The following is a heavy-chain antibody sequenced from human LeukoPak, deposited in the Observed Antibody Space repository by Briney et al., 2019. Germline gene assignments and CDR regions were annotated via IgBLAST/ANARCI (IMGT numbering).Heavy chain of an antibody. J-gene: IGHJ5*02. Sequence: SVKVSCKASGGTFSSYAISWVRQAPGQGLEWMGRIIPIFGIANYAQKFQGRVTITADKSTSTAYMELSSLRSEDTAVYYCAREGGMTEGWFDPWGQGTLVTVSS. V-gene: IGHV1-69*04. D-gene: IGHD3-16*01. CDR2: IIPIFGIA. CDR1: GGTFSSYA. CDR3: AREGGMTEGWFDP.